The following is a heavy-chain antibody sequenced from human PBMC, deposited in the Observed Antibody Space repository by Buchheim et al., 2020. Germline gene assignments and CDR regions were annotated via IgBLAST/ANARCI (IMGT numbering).Heavy chain of an antibody. J-gene: IGHJ6*02. CDR1: GFTFSNYV. D-gene: IGHD1-1*01. CDR3: AKGYNWNDLGVMDV. CDR2: ISGSGSST. V-gene: IGHV3-23*01. Sequence: DVHLLESGGGLVQPGGSLRLSCSASGFTFSNYVMSWVRQAPGKGLEWVSFISGSGSSTYYADSVRGRFTISRDNFKNTLYLQKNSLRAEDTAVYYCAKGYNWNDLGVMDVWGQGTT.